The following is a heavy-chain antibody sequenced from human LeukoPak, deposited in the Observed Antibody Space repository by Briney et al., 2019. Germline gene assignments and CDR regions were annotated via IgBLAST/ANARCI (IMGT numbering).Heavy chain of an antibody. D-gene: IGHD5-18*01. CDR3: AKNSGYSYGRNDY. CDR1: GFTFTSYG. J-gene: IGHJ4*02. CDR2: VSGTGGTT. V-gene: IGHV3-23*01. Sequence: GGTLRLSCAASGFTFTSYGMSWVRQAPGKGLEWVSSVSGTGGTTYYADSVKGRFTISRDNSQNTLFLQMNSLRAEDTALYYCAKNSGYSYGRNDYWGQGTLVTVSS.